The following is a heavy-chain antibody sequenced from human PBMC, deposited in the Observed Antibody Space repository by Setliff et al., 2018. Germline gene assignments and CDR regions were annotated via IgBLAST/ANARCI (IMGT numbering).Heavy chain of an antibody. V-gene: IGHV1-69*05. CDR2: TIPMFGTT. CDR1: GATFSSHG. D-gene: IGHD5-12*01. J-gene: IGHJ4*02. CDR3: ARCLPFLSGYDRGAFDN. Sequence: WASVKVSCKASGATFSSHGISWVRQAPGQGLEWMGGTIPMFGTTEYAQKFQGRLTIITDESTSTAYMDLRSLTSDDTAVYYCARCLPFLSGYDRGAFDNWGQGTLVTVSS.